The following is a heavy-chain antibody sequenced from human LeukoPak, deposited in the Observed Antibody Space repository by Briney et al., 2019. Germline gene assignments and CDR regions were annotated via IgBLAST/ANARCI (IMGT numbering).Heavy chain of an antibody. V-gene: IGHV3-23*01. CDR1: GFTFSSYG. CDR3: ARDLGDGDCSSTSCYVGAFDI. Sequence: GGTLRLSCAASGFTFSSYGMSWVRQTPGKGLEWVSGISGSGGSTYYADSVKGRFTISRDNSKNTLNLQMNSLRVEDTAVYYCARDLGDGDCSSTSCYVGAFDIWGQGTMVTVSS. J-gene: IGHJ3*02. CDR2: ISGSGGST. D-gene: IGHD2-2*01.